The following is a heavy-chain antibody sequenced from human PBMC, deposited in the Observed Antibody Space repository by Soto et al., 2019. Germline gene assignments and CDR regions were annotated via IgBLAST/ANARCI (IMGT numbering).Heavy chain of an antibody. D-gene: IGHD2-8*01. Sequence: GGSLRLSCSASGFTFRNFGFHWVRQAPGKGLEWVALIWYDGSNKYYAESLKGRVSISRDNSKNTLYLEMKILRFEYTAVYYCATGACIQGGPPQKNYAMEVWCQGTTVTVS. CDR2: IWYDGSNK. CDR3: ATGACIQGGPPQKNYAMEV. CDR1: GFTFRNFG. V-gene: IGHV3-33*08. J-gene: IGHJ6*02.